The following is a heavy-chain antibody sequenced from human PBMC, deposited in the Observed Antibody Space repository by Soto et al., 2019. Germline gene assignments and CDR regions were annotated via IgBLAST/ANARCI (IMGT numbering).Heavy chain of an antibody. CDR3: AREDWNWNKSDY. CDR1: GYTFTSYG. D-gene: IGHD1-1*01. V-gene: IGHV1-18*01. J-gene: IGHJ4*02. Sequence: ASVKVSCKASGYTFTSYGISWVRQAPGQGLEWMGWISAYNGNTNYAQKLQGRATMTTDTSTSTAYMELRSLRSDDTAVYYCAREDWNWNKSDYWGQGTLVTVSS. CDR2: ISAYNGNT.